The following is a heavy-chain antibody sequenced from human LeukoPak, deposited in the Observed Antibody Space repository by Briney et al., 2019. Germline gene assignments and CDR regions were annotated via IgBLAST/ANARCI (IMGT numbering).Heavy chain of an antibody. V-gene: IGHV3-23*01. CDR3: AKDRRIAVAGKKSSFDY. J-gene: IGHJ4*02. CDR1: GFTFSSYA. Sequence: GGSLRLSCAASGFTFSSYAMSWVRQAPGKGLEWVSAISGSGGSTYYADSVKGRFTISRDNPKNTLYLQMNSLRAEDTAVYYCAKDRRIAVAGKKSSFDYWGQGTLVTVSS. CDR2: ISGSGGST. D-gene: IGHD6-19*01.